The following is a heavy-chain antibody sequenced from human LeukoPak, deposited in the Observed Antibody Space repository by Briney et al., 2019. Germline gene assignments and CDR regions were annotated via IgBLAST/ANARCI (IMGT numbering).Heavy chain of an antibody. Sequence: GESLKISCKGSGYSFTSYWIGWVRQMPGKGLEWMGIIYPGDSDTRYSPSFQGQVTISADKSISTAYLQWSSLKASDTAMYHCARGPEGYCSSTSCQRGDYYYYMDVWGKGTTVTVSS. CDR2: IYPGDSDT. V-gene: IGHV5-51*01. CDR1: GYSFTSYW. CDR3: ARGPEGYCSSTSCQRGDYYYYMDV. J-gene: IGHJ6*03. D-gene: IGHD2-2*01.